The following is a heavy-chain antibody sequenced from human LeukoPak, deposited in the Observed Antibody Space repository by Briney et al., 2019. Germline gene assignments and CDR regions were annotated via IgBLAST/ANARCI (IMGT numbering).Heavy chain of an antibody. CDR1: GYIFPNYW. J-gene: IGHJ5*02. V-gene: IGHV5-51*01. D-gene: IGHD2-2*02. CDR3: ARGPYAYTSSATLGSYNWFDP. Sequence: GESLKISCKGSGYIFPNYWIGWVRQMPRKGLEWMGIIYPGDFHTRYSPSFQDQVTISVDKSISTAYLQWSSLKASDTAMYYCARGPYAYTSSATLGSYNWFDPWGQGSLVTVSS. CDR2: IYPGDFHT.